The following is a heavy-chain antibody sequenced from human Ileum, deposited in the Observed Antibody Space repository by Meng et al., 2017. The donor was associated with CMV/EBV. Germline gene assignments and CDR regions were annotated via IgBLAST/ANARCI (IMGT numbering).Heavy chain of an antibody. CDR2: VGSRTTRATYR. Sequence: VRQAPGRGVVWVESVGSRTTRATYRSDADCVEGRFTSARDDSKNALYLQMNNLRAEDTATDYCAKGTNDPMCSDGTCFSGGHWGQGTLVTVSS. J-gene: IGHJ4*02. D-gene: IGHD2-15*01. V-gene: IGHV3-23*01. CDR3: AKGTNDPMCSDGTCFSGGH.